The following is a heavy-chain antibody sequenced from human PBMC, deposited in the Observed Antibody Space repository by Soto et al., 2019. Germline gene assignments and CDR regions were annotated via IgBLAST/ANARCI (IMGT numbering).Heavy chain of an antibody. CDR1: GFTFSSYG. CDR2: ISYDGSNK. J-gene: IGHJ4*02. Sequence: QVQLVESGGGVVQPGRSLRLSCAASGFTFSSYGMHWVRQAPGKGLEWVAVISYDGSNKYYADSVKGRFTISRDNSKNTLYLQMNSLRAEDKAVYYCAKDRYYYDSSGQLDYWGQGTLVTVSS. D-gene: IGHD3-22*01. V-gene: IGHV3-30*18. CDR3: AKDRYYYDSSGQLDY.